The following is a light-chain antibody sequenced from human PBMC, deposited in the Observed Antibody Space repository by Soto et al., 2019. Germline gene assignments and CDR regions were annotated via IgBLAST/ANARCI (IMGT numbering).Light chain of an antibody. CDR3: QQLNRYPLT. Sequence: DLQMTQSPSSLSASVGDRVTITCRASQSINTYLNWYQQKPGKAPNLLIFAASTLQSGVPSRFSGSGSGTEFTLTISSLQPEDFATYYCQQLNRYPLTFGGGTKVGIK. CDR1: QSINTY. V-gene: IGKV1-9*01. J-gene: IGKJ4*01. CDR2: AAS.